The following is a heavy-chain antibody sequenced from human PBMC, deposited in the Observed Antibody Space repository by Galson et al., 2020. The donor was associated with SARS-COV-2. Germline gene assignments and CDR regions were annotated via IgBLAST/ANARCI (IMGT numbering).Heavy chain of an antibody. CDR1: GGSISSYY. D-gene: IGHD3-22*01. J-gene: IGHJ6*02. CDR3: ARDRPQYYYDSSGLLDYYGMDV. CDR2: IYYSGST. V-gene: IGHV4-59*01. Sequence: SETLSLTCTVSGGSISSYYWSWIRQPPGKGLEWLGYIYYSGSTNYNPSLKSRVTISVDTSKNQFSLKLSSVTAADTAVYYCARDRPQYYYDSSGLLDYYGMDVWGQGTTVTVCS.